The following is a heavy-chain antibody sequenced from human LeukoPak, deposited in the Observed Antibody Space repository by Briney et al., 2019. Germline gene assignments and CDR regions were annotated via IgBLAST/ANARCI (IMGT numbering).Heavy chain of an antibody. D-gene: IGHD4-11*01. CDR3: TVSSGAETDY. J-gene: IGHJ4*02. Sequence: SETLSLTCTVSGNSFGDYYWSWIRQPAGKGLEWIGRIYTSGSTTYNPSLKSRVTMSVDTSKSQFSLNLMSVTAADTAVYYCTVSSGAETDYWGQGTLVTVSS. V-gene: IGHV4-4*07. CDR1: GNSFGDYY. CDR2: IYTSGST.